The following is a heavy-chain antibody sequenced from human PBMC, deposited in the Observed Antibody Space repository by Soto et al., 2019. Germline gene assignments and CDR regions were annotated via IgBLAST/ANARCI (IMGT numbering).Heavy chain of an antibody. D-gene: IGHD4-4*01. CDR2: VSFDSKNK. J-gene: IGHJ6*04. CDR3: AKESVESTYSYYGMDV. Sequence: GGSLRLSCEASGFSLDTYGMHWVRQAPGKGLERVAVVSFDSKNKYYIDSVEGRFTSSRDNSKNMMYLQMDSLRREDTAVYYCAKESVESTYSYYGMDVWGTRTTVTVSS. V-gene: IGHV3-30*18. CDR1: GFSLDTYG.